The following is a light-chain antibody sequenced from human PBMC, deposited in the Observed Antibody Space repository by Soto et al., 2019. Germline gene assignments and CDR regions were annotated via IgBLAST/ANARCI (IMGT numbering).Light chain of an antibody. Sequence: DIQMTQSPSSLSASVGDRVIITCRASQSISSDLHWYQQKPGKAPKLLISAASILQSGVPSTFSGSGSGTVFTLTISSLQPEDFATYFCQQSFNTPYTFGQGTKLETK. J-gene: IGKJ2*01. CDR2: AAS. CDR3: QQSFNTPYT. CDR1: QSISSD. V-gene: IGKV1-39*01.